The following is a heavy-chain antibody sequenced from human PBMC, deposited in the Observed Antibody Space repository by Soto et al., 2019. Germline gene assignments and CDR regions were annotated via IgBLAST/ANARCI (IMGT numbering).Heavy chain of an antibody. CDR1: GGSIGSGDYY. D-gene: IGHD7-27*01. CDR3: ARAPYRGANSRGAFDI. J-gene: IGHJ3*02. V-gene: IGHV4-30-4*01. CDR2: IYYSGST. Sequence: QVQLQESGPGLVKPSQTLSLTCTVSGGSIGSGDYYWSWIRQPPVKGLEWIGYIYYSGSTYYNPSLKSRLTISVDTSKNQCSLKLNSVTAADTALYYCARAPYRGANSRGAFDIWGQGTMVHVSS.